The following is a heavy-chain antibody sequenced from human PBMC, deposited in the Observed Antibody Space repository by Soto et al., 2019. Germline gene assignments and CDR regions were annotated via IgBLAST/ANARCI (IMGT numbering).Heavy chain of an antibody. CDR3: APARHTITIVVIPSAVGNWFDP. Sequence: EVQLVQSGAEVKRPGTTVKISCKVSGSSFSDYYIHWVQQAPGKGLQWMGLVDPGDGETKYAEKFQGRPAITADASTNTVYMQLSSLRYEDTAMYYCAPARHTITIVVIPSAVGNWFDPWGQGTLVTVSS. CDR2: VDPGDGET. D-gene: IGHD2-21*01. V-gene: IGHV1-69-2*01. J-gene: IGHJ5*02. CDR1: GSSFSDYY.